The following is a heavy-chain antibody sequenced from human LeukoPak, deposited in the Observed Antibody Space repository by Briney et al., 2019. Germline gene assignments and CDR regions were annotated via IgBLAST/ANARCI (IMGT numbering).Heavy chain of an antibody. CDR1: GFTFSSYA. CDR3: ARDQDQLPHY. V-gene: IGHV3-30-3*01. D-gene: IGHD2-2*01. J-gene: IGHJ4*02. CDR2: ISYDGSNK. Sequence: PGGSLRLSCAASGFTFSSYAMHWVRQAPGKGLEWVAVISYDGSNKYYADSVKGRFTISRDNSKNTLYLQMNSLRAEDTAVYYCARDQDQLPHYWGQGTLVTVSS.